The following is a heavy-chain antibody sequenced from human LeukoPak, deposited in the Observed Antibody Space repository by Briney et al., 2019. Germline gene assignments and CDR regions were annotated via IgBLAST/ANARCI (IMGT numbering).Heavy chain of an antibody. Sequence: SQTLSLTCTVSGGSISSGDYYWSWIRQPPGKGLEWIGYIYYSGGTYYNPSLKSRVTISVDTSKNQFSLKLSSVTAADTAVYYCARDHGFLEWLLLPPTEWGQGTLVTVSS. J-gene: IGHJ4*02. CDR2: IYYSGGT. CDR1: GGSISSGDYY. CDR3: ARDHGFLEWLLLPPTE. D-gene: IGHD3-3*01. V-gene: IGHV4-30-4*01.